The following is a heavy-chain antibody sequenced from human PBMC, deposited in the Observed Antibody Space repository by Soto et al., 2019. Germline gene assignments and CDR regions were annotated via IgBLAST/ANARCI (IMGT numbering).Heavy chain of an antibody. J-gene: IGHJ4*02. Sequence: SETLSLTCAVSGGSISSGGYSWSWLRQPPGKGLEWIGYIFHSGSTYYNPSLKSRVTISVDTSKNQFSLKLSSVTAADTAVYYCASLYGDYVSYWGQGTLVTVSS. CDR1: GGSISSGGYS. D-gene: IGHD4-17*01. V-gene: IGHV4-30-2*01. CDR3: ASLYGDYVSY. CDR2: IFHSGST.